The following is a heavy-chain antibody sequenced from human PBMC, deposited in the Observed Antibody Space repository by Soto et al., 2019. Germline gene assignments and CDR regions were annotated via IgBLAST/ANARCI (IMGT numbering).Heavy chain of an antibody. V-gene: IGHV3-66*01. CDR3: VRENYYYGMDV. CDR1: GFSVNVNF. CDR2: INGGDRT. Sequence: EVQLVESGGGLVQPGGSLRLSCAASGFSVNVNFMSWVRQAPGKGLEWVSDINGGDRTNYADSVNGRFTISRDDSKNTLSLLMNSLRAEDTAVYYCVRENYYYGMDVWGQGTTVTVSS. J-gene: IGHJ6*02.